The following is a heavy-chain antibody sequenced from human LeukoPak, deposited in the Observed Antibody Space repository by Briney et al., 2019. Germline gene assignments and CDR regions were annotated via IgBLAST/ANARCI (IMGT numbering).Heavy chain of an antibody. V-gene: IGHV1-2*02. D-gene: IGHD3-22*01. Sequence: EASVKVSCKASGYTFTGYYMHWVRQAPGQGLEWMGWINPNSGGTNYAQKFQGRVTMTRDTSISTAYMELSRLRSDDTAVYYCARVRKPSYYYDSSGYDAFDIWGQGTMVTVSS. CDR3: ARVRKPSYYYDSSGYDAFDI. J-gene: IGHJ3*02. CDR2: INPNSGGT. CDR1: GYTFTGYY.